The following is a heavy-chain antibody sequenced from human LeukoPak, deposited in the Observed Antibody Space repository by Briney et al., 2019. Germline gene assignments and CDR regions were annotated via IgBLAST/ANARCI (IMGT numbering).Heavy chain of an antibody. CDR2: NDGAGT. CDR1: GFIFNNYG. D-gene: IGHD3-22*01. V-gene: IGHV3-23*01. Sequence: GGSLRVSCLASGFIFNNYGLIWVGQARWRGLEWVSANDGAGTQYAEFVEGRFTISRDNSKNTLFLQMNSLRAVDTALYYCAKGSSGYSADLWGHGTLVTVSS. CDR3: AKGSSGYSADL. J-gene: IGHJ5*02.